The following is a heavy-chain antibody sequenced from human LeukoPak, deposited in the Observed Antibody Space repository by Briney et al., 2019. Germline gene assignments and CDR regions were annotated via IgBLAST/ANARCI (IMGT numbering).Heavy chain of an antibody. CDR2: LRVEGSTE. Sequence: GGSLRLSCAASGFTFSSSMTWVRQAPGKGLEWVATLRVEGSTEYPVDSMKGRFTISRDNAKNSLHLQMNRLRAEDTAVYYCATYSGPDKWDASDMWGQGTLVTVSS. V-gene: IGHV3-7*01. J-gene: IGHJ3*02. D-gene: IGHD1-26*01. CDR3: ATYSGPDKWDASDM. CDR1: GFTFSSS.